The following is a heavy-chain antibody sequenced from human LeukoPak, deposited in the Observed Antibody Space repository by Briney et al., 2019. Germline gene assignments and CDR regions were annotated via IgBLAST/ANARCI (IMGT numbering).Heavy chain of an antibody. Sequence: SETLSLTCTVSGGSISTSSYYWGWIRQPPGKGLEWIGSIYYSGSTYYNPSLKSRVTISVDTSKNQLSLKLSSVTAADTAVYYCAKDFVGSGYNPLFDPWGQGTLVTVSS. J-gene: IGHJ5*02. D-gene: IGHD3-3*01. CDR3: AKDFVGSGYNPLFDP. CDR1: GGSISTSSYY. V-gene: IGHV4-39*02. CDR2: IYYSGST.